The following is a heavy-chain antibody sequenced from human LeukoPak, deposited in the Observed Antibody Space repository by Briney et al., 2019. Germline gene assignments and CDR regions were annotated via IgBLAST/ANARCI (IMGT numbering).Heavy chain of an antibody. J-gene: IGHJ4*02. Sequence: SETLSLTCTVSGGSMTSYHWSWIRQPPGKGLEWIGNIYYSGSTKYNPSLKSRVTMSVDSSNNQFSLNLSSVTAADTAVYYCATSSGNYYYWGQGTLVTVSS. D-gene: IGHD1-26*01. CDR2: IYYSGST. CDR3: ATSSGNYYY. CDR1: GGSMTSYH. V-gene: IGHV4-59*01.